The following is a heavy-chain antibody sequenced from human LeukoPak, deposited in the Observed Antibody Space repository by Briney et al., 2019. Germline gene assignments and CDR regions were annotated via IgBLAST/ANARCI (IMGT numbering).Heavy chain of an antibody. CDR2: IKEDGSDK. Sequence: QPGGSQRLSCAASGFTFSSYWMSWVRQAPGKGLEWVANIKEDGSDKYYVDPVKGRFTISRDNAKNSLFLQMSSLRADDTAIYYCARAGELRYMDVWGKGTAVTVSS. J-gene: IGHJ6*03. D-gene: IGHD3-16*01. V-gene: IGHV3-7*01. CDR1: GFTFSSYW. CDR3: ARAGELRYMDV.